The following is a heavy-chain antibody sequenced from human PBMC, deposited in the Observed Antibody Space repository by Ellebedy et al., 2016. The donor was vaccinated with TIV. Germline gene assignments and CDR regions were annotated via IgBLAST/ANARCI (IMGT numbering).Heavy chain of an antibody. CDR3: AKFPYYYDSSGYSF. Sequence: GESLKISCAASGFTFSDYGMHWVRQAPGKGLEWVAFMRYDGSNKYYADSVKGRFTISRDNSKNTLYLRMNSLTAEDTAVYYCAKFPYYYDSSGYSFWGQGTLVTVPS. V-gene: IGHV3-30*02. CDR2: MRYDGSNK. D-gene: IGHD3-22*01. CDR1: GFTFSDYG. J-gene: IGHJ4*02.